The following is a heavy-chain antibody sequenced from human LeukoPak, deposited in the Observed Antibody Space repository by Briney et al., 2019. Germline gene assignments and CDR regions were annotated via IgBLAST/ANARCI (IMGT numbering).Heavy chain of an antibody. CDR2: MNPNSGNT. Sequence: ASVKVSSKASGYTFTSYDINWVRQATGQGLEWMGWMNPNSGNTGYAQKFQGRVTMTRNTSISTAYMELSSLRSEDTAVYYCARELVIAAQGALGYWGRGTLVTVSS. CDR3: ARELVIAAQGALGY. CDR1: GYTFTSYD. V-gene: IGHV1-8*01. J-gene: IGHJ4*02. D-gene: IGHD2-15*01.